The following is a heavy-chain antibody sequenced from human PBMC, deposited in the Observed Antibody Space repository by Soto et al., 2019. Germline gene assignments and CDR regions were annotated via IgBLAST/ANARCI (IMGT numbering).Heavy chain of an antibody. CDR1: GGSISSYY. CDR2: IYYTGST. J-gene: IGHJ6*03. D-gene: IGHD3-3*01. Sequence: PSETLSLTCNVSGGSISSYYWSWIRQPPGKGLECIGYIYYTGSTYYNPSLKSRVTISVDTSKNQFSLKLSSVTAADTAVYYCARLDFWSGYYTDYYYYYMDVWGKGTTVTVSS. CDR3: ARLDFWSGYYTDYYYYYMDV. V-gene: IGHV4-59*08.